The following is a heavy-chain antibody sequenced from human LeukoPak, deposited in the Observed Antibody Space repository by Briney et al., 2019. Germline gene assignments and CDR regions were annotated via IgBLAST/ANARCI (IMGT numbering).Heavy chain of an antibody. CDR1: GFTFSTYS. V-gene: IGHV3-30*02. Sequence: PGGSLRLSCAASGFTFSTYSMHWVRQARGKGLEWVEFMLYDGSNKYYADSVKGRFTISRDISKNTLYLQMNSLRSEDTAVYYCAGDHYYHASRGYLSFLKRGDYFDYWGQGTLVTVSS. CDR3: AGDHYYHASRGYLSFLKRGDYFDY. CDR2: MLYDGSNK. D-gene: IGHD3-22*01. J-gene: IGHJ4*02.